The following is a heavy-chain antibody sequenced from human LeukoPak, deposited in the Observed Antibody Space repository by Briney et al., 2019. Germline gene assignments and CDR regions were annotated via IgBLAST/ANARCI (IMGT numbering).Heavy chain of an antibody. V-gene: IGHV4-4*02. Sequence: SETLSLTCAVSGGSISSSNWWSWVRQPPGKGLEWIGEIYHSGSTNYNPSLKSRVTISVDKSKNQFSLKLSSVTAADTAVYYCARYRGDYYYGMDVWGQGTTVTVSS. CDR2: IYHSGST. D-gene: IGHD1-26*01. CDR3: ARYRGDYYYGMDV. J-gene: IGHJ6*02. CDR1: GGSISSSNW.